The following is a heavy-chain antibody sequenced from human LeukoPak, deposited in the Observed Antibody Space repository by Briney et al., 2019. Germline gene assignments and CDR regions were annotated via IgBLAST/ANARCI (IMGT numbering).Heavy chain of an antibody. Sequence: SETLSLTCTVSGGSISSSSYYWGWIRQPPGKGLEWIGSIYYSGSTYYNPSLKSRVTISVDTSKNQFSLKLSSVTAADTAVYYCVEVVAAIRQGAFDIWGQGTMVTVSS. CDR1: GGSISSSSYY. V-gene: IGHV4-39*07. CDR3: VEVVAAIRQGAFDI. J-gene: IGHJ3*02. CDR2: IYYSGST. D-gene: IGHD2-15*01.